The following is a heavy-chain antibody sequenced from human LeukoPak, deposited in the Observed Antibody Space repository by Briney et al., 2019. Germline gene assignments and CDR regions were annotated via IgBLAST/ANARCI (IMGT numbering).Heavy chain of an antibody. CDR2: ISAYNGNT. J-gene: IGHJ6*02. CDR1: GYTFTSYG. Sequence: ASVKVSCTASGYTFTSYGISWVRQAPGQGLEWMGWISAYNGNTNYAQKLQGRVTMTTDTSTSTAYMELRSLRSDDTAVYYCARARYCSSTSCPGYYYYGMDVWGQGTTVTVSS. D-gene: IGHD2-2*01. V-gene: IGHV1-18*01. CDR3: ARARYCSSTSCPGYYYYGMDV.